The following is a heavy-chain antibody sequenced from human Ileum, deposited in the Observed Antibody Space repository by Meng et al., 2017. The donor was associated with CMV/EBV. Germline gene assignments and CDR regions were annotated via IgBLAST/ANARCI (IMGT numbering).Heavy chain of an antibody. Sequence: GSMRSYCAASGFTFTNYGMTWVRRAPGKGLEWMATINQDGNEKCYVDSVKGRFTISRDNVKNSLYLQMNSLRAEDTAVYYCARLKWSWGQGTLVTVSS. D-gene: IGHD2-8*01. CDR3: ARLKWS. CDR2: INQDGNEK. CDR1: GFTFTNYG. J-gene: IGHJ5*02. V-gene: IGHV3-7*01.